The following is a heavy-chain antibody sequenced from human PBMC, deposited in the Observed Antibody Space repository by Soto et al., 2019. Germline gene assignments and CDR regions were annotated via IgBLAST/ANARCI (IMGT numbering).Heavy chain of an antibody. D-gene: IGHD6-6*01. CDR1: GYTFTGYY. V-gene: IGHV1-2*02. CDR3: ASPSAEYSSSNFDY. CDR2: INPNSGGT. Sequence: SVKVSCKASGYTFTGYYMHWVRQAPGQGLEWMGWINPNSGGTNYAQKFQGRVTMTRDTSISTAYMELSRLRSDDTAVYYCASPSAEYSSSNFDYWGQGTLVTVSS. J-gene: IGHJ4*02.